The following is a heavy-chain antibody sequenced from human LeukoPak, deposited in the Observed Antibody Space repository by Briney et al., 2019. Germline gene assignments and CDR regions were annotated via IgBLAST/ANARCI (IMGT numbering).Heavy chain of an antibody. Sequence: ASVKVSCKASGYTFTSYGISWVRQAPGQGLEWMGWISAYNGNTNYAQELQGRVTMTTDTSTSTAYMELRSLRSDDTAVYYCARDGGSYPPGAFDIWGQGTMVTVSS. V-gene: IGHV1-18*01. CDR2: ISAYNGNT. CDR3: ARDGGSYPPGAFDI. CDR1: GYTFTSYG. J-gene: IGHJ3*02. D-gene: IGHD1-26*01.